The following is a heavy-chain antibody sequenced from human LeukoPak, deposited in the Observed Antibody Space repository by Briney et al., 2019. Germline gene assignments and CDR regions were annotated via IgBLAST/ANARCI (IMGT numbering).Heavy chain of an antibody. CDR2: IYYSGST. CDR3: AREVVPLYGGRYFDL. J-gene: IGHJ2*01. V-gene: IGHV4-30-4*01. Sequence: PSETLSLTCTVSGGSISSGDYYWSWIRQPPGKGLEWIGYIYYSGSTYYNPSLKSRVTISVDTSKNQFSLKLSSVTAADTAVYYCAREVVPLYGGRYFDLWGRGTLVTVSS. D-gene: IGHD4-23*01. CDR1: GGSISSGDYY.